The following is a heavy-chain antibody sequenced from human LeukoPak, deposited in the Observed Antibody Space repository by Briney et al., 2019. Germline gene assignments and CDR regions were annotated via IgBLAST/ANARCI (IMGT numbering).Heavy chain of an antibody. CDR3: ARDPMYNGGNSGAFDF. Sequence: PGGSLRLSCAASGFTFSDHFMTWIRQAPGKGLEWLSYTSGSGATYYADSVKGRFTISRDNAQNSLWLQMNSLRAEDTAVYFCARDPMYNGGNSGAFDFWGQGTLVTVSS. D-gene: IGHD4-23*01. CDR1: GFTFSDHF. CDR2: TSGSGAT. V-gene: IGHV3-11*01. J-gene: IGHJ3*01.